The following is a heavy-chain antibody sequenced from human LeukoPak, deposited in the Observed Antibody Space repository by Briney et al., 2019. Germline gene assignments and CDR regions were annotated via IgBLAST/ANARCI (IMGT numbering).Heavy chain of an antibody. V-gene: IGHV3-53*01. D-gene: IGHD4-17*01. CDR2: LFPDGNT. CDR1: GLAVSDNY. CDR3: ARANPVYGDFDY. Sequence: PGGSLRLSCAVPGLAVSDNYMSWVRQAPGKGLEWVSLLFPDGNTHYADSVQGRLSISRDNSRNTLYLDMSSLRTEDTAVYFCARANPVYGDFDYWGQGTLVTVSS. J-gene: IGHJ4*02.